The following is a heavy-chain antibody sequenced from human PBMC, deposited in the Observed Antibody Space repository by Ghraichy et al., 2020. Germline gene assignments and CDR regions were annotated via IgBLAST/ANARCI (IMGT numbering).Heavy chain of an antibody. J-gene: IGHJ4*02. CDR1: GFTFSSYW. D-gene: IGHD3-10*01. Sequence: GGSLRLSCAASGFTFSSYWMHWVRQAPGRGLVWVSRIDSDGSSTYYADSVKGRFTISRDNAKNTLYLQMNGLRAEDTAVYFCVRDISLTVIRGVLLNWGQGTLVTVSS. V-gene: IGHV3-74*01. CDR3: VRDISLTVIRGVLLN. CDR2: IDSDGSST.